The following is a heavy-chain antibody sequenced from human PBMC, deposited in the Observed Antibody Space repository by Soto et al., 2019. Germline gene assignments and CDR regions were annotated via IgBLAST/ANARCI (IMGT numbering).Heavy chain of an antibody. CDR3: ARDQSFDRSYDYGIDV. J-gene: IGHJ6*02. CDR2: INPFNGNT. V-gene: IGHV1-3*01. Sequence: VASVKVACKASGFSLTSYAMHGVRQAPGQRLEWMGWINPFNGNTKYSQTLQGRVTLTTDTSTSTVYMELRSLRSDDTALYYCARDQSFDRSYDYGIDVWGQGTTVT. D-gene: IGHD3-16*01. CDR1: GFSLTSYA.